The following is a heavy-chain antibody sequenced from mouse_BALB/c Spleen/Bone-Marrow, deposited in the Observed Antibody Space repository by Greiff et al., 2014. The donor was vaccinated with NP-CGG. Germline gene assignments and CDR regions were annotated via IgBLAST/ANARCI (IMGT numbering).Heavy chain of an antibody. CDR1: GYTFTSYT. J-gene: IGHJ2*01. CDR3: AREFGNYFDY. CDR2: INPYTGYT. V-gene: IGHV1-4*02. Sequence: QVQLQQSTAELARPGASVKMSCKASGYTFTSYTMHWVKQRPGQGLEWIGSINPYTGYTDYNQKFKDKTALTADKSSSTAYMQLNSLTSEDSAVYHCAREFGNYFDYWGQGTTLTVSS. D-gene: IGHD2-10*02.